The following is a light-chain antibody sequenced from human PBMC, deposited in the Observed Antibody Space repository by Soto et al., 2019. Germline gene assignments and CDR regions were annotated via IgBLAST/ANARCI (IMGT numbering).Light chain of an antibody. CDR1: QSVSSN. V-gene: IGKV3D-15*01. Sequence: ELVMTQSPATLSVSPGERATLSCRASQSVSSNLAWYQQKHCQAHRLIIYGASTRATGIPARFSGSGSGTEFTLTISSLQSQDFALYIGQQYKNWPPYTFCQGTKVDNK. J-gene: IGKJ2*01. CDR2: GAS. CDR3: QQYKNWPPYT.